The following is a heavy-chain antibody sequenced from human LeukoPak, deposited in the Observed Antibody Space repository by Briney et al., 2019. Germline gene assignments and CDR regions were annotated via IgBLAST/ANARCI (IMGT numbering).Heavy chain of an antibody. J-gene: IGHJ4*02. CDR3: ARGADCSSTSCYAEDDY. V-gene: IGHV3-21*01. CDR1: GFTFSSYS. CDR2: ISSSSSYI. D-gene: IGHD2-2*01. Sequence: GGSLRLSCAASGFTFSSYSMNWVRQAPGKGLEWVSSISSSSSYIYYADSVKGRFTISRDNAKNSLYPQMNSLRAEDTAVYYCARGADCSSTSCYAEDDYWGQGTLVTVSS.